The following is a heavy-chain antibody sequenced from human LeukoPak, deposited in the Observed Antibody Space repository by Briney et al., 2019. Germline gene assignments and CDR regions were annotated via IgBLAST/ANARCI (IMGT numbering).Heavy chain of an antibody. CDR2: IRSKAKSYAT. Sequence: PGGSLRLSCAASGFTFSGSGIHWVRQASGKGLEWVGRIRSKAKSYATAYAASVKGRFTISRDDSKNTAYLQMYSLKIEDTAVYYCTSGCTGDTCYSYAFDIWGQGTMVTVSS. D-gene: IGHD2-15*01. CDR1: GFTFSGSG. J-gene: IGHJ3*02. V-gene: IGHV3-73*01. CDR3: TSGCTGDTCYSYAFDI.